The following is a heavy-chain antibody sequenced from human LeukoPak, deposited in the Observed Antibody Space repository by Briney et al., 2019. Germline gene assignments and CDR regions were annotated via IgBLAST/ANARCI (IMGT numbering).Heavy chain of an antibody. D-gene: IGHD5-18*01. J-gene: IGHJ5*02. Sequence: PGGSLRLSCAASGFTVSSNYMSWVRQAPGKGLEWVSVIYSCGSTYYADSVKGRFTISRDNSKNTLYLQMNSLRAEDTAVYYCAKESGYYPNWFDPWGQGTLVTVSS. CDR2: IYSCGST. CDR3: AKESGYYPNWFDP. V-gene: IGHV3-66*03. CDR1: GFTVSSNY.